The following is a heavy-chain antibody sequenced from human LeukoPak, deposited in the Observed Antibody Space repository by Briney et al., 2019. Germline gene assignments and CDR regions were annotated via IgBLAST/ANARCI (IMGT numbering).Heavy chain of an antibody. CDR3: ARGQSSSWLDAFDI. CDR1: GYTLTSYD. V-gene: IGHV1-8*01. J-gene: IGHJ3*02. CDR2: MNPNRGNT. D-gene: IGHD6-13*01. Sequence: GASVKVSCKASGYTLTSYDTNWVRQATGQGLEWMGWMNPNRGNTGYAQKFQGRVTMTMNTSISTAYMELSRLRSEDTAVYYCARGQSSSWLDAFDIWGQGTMVTVSS.